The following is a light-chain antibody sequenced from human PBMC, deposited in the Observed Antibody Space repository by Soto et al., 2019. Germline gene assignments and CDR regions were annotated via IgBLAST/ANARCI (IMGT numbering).Light chain of an antibody. CDR2: EVN. Sequence: QSALTQPASVSGSPGQSITISCTGTSNDVGGDNLVSWFQQHPGKAPKLMISEVNKRPSGVSNGFSGSKSANTASLTIAGLQAEDEADYYCCSHVGGSSPQWVFGGGTKLTVL. V-gene: IGLV2-23*02. CDR1: SNDVGGDNL. CDR3: CSHVGGSSPQWV. J-gene: IGLJ3*02.